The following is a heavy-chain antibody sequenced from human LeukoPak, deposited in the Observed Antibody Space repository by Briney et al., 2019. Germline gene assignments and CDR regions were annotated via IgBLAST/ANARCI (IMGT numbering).Heavy chain of an antibody. V-gene: IGHV3-74*01. CDR3: ASRVNSGWSFDY. Sequence: PGGSLRLSCAASGFTFSSYWMHWVRQGPGKGLVWVSRINSDGSSTSYADSVKGRFTISRDNAKNTLYLQMNSLRAEDTAVYYCASRVNSGWSFDYWGQGTLVTVSS. CDR2: INSDGSST. D-gene: IGHD6-19*01. CDR1: GFTFSSYW. J-gene: IGHJ4*02.